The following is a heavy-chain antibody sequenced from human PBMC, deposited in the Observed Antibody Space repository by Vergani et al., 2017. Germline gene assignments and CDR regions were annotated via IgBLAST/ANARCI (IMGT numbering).Heavy chain of an antibody. V-gene: IGHV5-51*01. CDR3: ARRQYCSGGSCYRALPDY. D-gene: IGHD2-15*01. CDR2: IYPGDSDT. Sequence: EVQLVQSGAEVKKPGESLKISCKGSGYSFTSYWIGWVRQMPGKGLEWMGSIYPGDSDTRYSPSFQGQVTISADKSISTAYLQWSSLKASDTAMYYCARRQYCSGGSCYRALPDYWGQGTLVTVSS. J-gene: IGHJ4*02. CDR1: GYSFTSYW.